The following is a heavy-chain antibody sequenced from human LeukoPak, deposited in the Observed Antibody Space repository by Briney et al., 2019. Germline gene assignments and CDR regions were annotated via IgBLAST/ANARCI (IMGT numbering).Heavy chain of an antibody. V-gene: IGHV3-11*04. CDR1: GGSFSGYY. D-gene: IGHD3-16*01. Sequence: LSLTCAVYGGSFSGYYWSWIRQPPGKGLEWVSGISPGGEIPYYADSVKGRFTISRDNAKNSLYLHLNSLRDEDTAIYYCARDPYNGDYGDFYYYYMDVWGKGTTVTISS. J-gene: IGHJ6*03. CDR2: ISPGGEIP. CDR3: ARDPYNGDYGDFYYYYMDV.